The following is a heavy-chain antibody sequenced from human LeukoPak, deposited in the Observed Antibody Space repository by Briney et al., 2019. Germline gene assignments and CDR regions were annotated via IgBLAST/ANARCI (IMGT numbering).Heavy chain of an antibody. CDR3: ARGLLYYYGSGSYFWFDP. V-gene: IGHV4-34*01. D-gene: IGHD3-10*01. J-gene: IGHJ5*02. CDR2: INHSGGT. Sequence: PSETLSLTCAVYGGSFSGYYWSWIRQPPGKGLEWIGEINHSGGTNYNPSLKSRVTISVDTSKNQFSLKLSSVTAADTAVYYCARGLLYYYGSGSYFWFDPWGQGTLVTVSS. CDR1: GGSFSGYY.